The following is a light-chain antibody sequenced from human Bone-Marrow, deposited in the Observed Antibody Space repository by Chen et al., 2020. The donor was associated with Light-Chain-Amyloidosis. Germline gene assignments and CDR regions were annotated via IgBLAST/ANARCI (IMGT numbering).Light chain of an antibody. J-gene: IGLJ3*02. CDR3: QSYDSSLSSYV. V-gene: IGLV1-40*01. CDR1: SSNIGAGYD. CDR2: GNS. Sequence: QSALTQPPSVSGAPGQRVTISCTGSSSNIGAGYDVHWYQQLPGTAPKLLIYGNSNRPSGVPDRFSGSKSGTSASLAITGLQAEDEADYYCQSYDSSLSSYVFGGGTKLTVL.